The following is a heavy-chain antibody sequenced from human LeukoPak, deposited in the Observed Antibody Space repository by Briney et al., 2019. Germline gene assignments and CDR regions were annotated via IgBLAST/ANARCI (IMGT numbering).Heavy chain of an antibody. V-gene: IGHV3-64D*06. Sequence: GRSLRLSCVASGLAFSSYSMHWVRQAPGKGLEYVSVIGSNGGTTYYADSVKGRFTISRDNSKNTLYLQMSSLTTEDTAVYYCVKGPGNSASPQYFDYWGQGTLVTVSS. J-gene: IGHJ4*02. CDR1: GLAFSSYS. CDR2: IGSNGGTT. CDR3: VKGPGNSASPQYFDY. D-gene: IGHD3-10*01.